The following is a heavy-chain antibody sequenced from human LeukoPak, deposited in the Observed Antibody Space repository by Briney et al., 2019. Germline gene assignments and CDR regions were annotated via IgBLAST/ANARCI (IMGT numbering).Heavy chain of an antibody. V-gene: IGHV1-8*01. J-gene: IGHJ4*02. D-gene: IGHD6-19*01. Sequence: ASMKVSCKASGYTFTSYDINWVRQATGQGLEWMGWMNPNSGNTGYAQKFQGRVTMTRNTSISTAYMELSSLRSEDTAVYYCARVRAVAGRTLGYWGQGTLVTVSS. CDR3: ARVRAVAGRTLGY. CDR2: MNPNSGNT. CDR1: GYTFTSYD.